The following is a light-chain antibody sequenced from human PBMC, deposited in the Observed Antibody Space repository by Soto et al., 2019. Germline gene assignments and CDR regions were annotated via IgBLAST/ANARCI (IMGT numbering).Light chain of an antibody. J-gene: IGKJ4*01. Sequence: EIVLTQSPAXXXXXXXXXXXLSXRASQSVSSSYLAWYQQKPGQAPRLLIYGASSRATGIPDRFSGSGSGTDFTLTISRLEPEDFAVYYCQQCGSSALTFGGGTKVDIK. CDR2: GAS. V-gene: IGKV3-20*01. CDR3: QQCGSSALT. CDR1: QSVSSSY.